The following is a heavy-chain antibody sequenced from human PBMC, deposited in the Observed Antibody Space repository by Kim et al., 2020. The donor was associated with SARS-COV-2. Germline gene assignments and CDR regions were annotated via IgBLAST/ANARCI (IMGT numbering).Heavy chain of an antibody. Sequence: GGSLRLSCAASGFTVSSNYMNWVRQAPGKGLEWVAGIYSGGTTYYADSVQCRFTISRDNSKNTLYLQINSVRAGDTAVYYCARDRYSSSWYADYWGQGNLVTLS. J-gene: IGHJ4*02. CDR3: ARDRYSSSWYADY. CDR1: GFTVSSNY. V-gene: IGHV3-66*01. CDR2: IYSGGTT. D-gene: IGHD6-13*01.